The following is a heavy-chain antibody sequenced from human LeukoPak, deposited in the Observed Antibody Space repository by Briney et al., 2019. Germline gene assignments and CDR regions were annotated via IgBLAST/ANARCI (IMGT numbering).Heavy chain of an antibody. D-gene: IGHD4-17*01. J-gene: IGHJ3*02. CDR1: GFTFSSYG. V-gene: IGHV3-23*01. CDR2: ISGSGGST. Sequence: GGSLRLSCAASGFTFSSYGMNWVRQAPGKGLEWVSGISGSGGSTYYADSVKGRFTISRDNAKNSLYLQMNSLRAEDTAVYYCARVGMTTVILDAFDIWGQGTMVTVSS. CDR3: ARVGMTTVILDAFDI.